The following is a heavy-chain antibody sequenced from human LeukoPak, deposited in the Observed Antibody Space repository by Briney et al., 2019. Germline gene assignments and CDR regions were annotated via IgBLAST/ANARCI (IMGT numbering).Heavy chain of an antibody. D-gene: IGHD2-2*01. J-gene: IGHJ4*02. Sequence: SETLSLTCTVSGGSISGSYWSWIRQPPGKGLEWIGYMYYSGSANYNPSLKSRVTISVDTSKNHFSLKLSSVTAADTAVYYCARRYCSSTSCPFDQSGEGPLVTVSS. CDR3: ARRYCSSTSCPFDQ. CDR1: GGSISGSY. V-gene: IGHV4-59*01. CDR2: MYYSGSA.